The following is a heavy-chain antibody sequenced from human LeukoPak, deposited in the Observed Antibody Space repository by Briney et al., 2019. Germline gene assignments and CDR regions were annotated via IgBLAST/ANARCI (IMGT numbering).Heavy chain of an antibody. Sequence: GGSLRLSCAASGFTFSDYNMRWIRQAPGKGLEWVSSISRSGSTKYYADSVKGRFTISRDNAKNSLYLQMNSLRAEDTAVYYCARFITGPYYFDYWGQGTLVTVSS. V-gene: IGHV3-11*04. CDR2: ISRSGSTK. CDR1: GFTFSDYN. CDR3: ARFITGPYYFDY. D-gene: IGHD3-22*01. J-gene: IGHJ4*02.